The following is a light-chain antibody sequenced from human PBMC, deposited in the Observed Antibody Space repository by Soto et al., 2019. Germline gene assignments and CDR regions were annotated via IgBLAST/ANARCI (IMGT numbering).Light chain of an antibody. J-gene: IGLJ2*01. CDR1: SSNIGSHA. CDR2: SNN. Sequence: QTVVTQPPSASGTPGQRVTTFCSGSSSNIGSHAVNWYQQLPGAAPKLLIYSNNQRPSGVPDRFSGSKSGTSASLAISGLQSEDEADYYCAAWDDSLNGVVFGGGTKVTVL. V-gene: IGLV1-44*01. CDR3: AAWDDSLNGVV.